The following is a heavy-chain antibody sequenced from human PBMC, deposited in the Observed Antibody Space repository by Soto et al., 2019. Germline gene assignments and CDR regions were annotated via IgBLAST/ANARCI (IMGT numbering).Heavy chain of an antibody. CDR3: TGHEDFTGWLPDY. D-gene: IGHD5-12*01. V-gene: IGHV3-73*01. CDR1: GFTFSGSV. Sequence: HPGGSLRLSCVASGFTFSGSVIHWVRQASGKGLEWLGRVRTKTNDYATAYAASVKGRVTISRDDSKDTAYLQMNSLKTEDTAVYYCTGHEDFTGWLPDYWGPGTLVTVSS. J-gene: IGHJ4*02. CDR2: VRTKTNDYAT.